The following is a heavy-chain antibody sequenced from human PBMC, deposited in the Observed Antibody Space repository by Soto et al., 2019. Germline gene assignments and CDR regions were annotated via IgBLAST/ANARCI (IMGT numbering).Heavy chain of an antibody. Sequence: GGSLRLSCAVSGFTVSSNDMSWVRQAPGKGLEWVSVIYVGGNTYYADSVKGRFTISRDNSKNTVYLQMNSLRAEDTAVYHCASPCTGSQSSSWQTPLGYWRQGTLVTVSS. CDR3: ASPCTGSQSSSWQTPLGY. J-gene: IGHJ4*02. CDR2: IYVGGNT. D-gene: IGHD6-13*01. CDR1: GFTVSSND. V-gene: IGHV3-53*01.